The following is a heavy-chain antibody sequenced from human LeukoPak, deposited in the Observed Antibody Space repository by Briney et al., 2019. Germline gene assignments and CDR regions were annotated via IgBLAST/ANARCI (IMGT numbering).Heavy chain of an antibody. J-gene: IGHJ4*01. CDR3: VRSGTAFYFDC. CDR1: GGSISSSSYN. D-gene: IGHD1-26*01. V-gene: IGHV4-39*07. Sequence: SETLSLTCTVSGGSISSSSYNWGWIRQPPGKGLEWIGSVYYSGSTYYNPSFESRFTISVDTSKNQFSLKLDSVTAADTAVYYCVRSGTAFYFDCWGQGTLVTVSS. CDR2: VYYSGST.